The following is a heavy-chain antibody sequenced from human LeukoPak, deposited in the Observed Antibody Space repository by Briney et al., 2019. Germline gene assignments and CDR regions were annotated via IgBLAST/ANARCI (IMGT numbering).Heavy chain of an antibody. CDR3: ARVSDFWSGYGYYYYMDV. D-gene: IGHD3-3*01. V-gene: IGHV3-7*01. Sequence: GGSLRLSCAASGFTFSSYWMSWVRQAPGKGLEWVANIKQDGSGKYYVDSVKGRFTISRDNAKNSLYLQMNSLRAEDTAVYYCARVSDFWSGYGYYYYMDVWGKGTTVTVSS. J-gene: IGHJ6*03. CDR1: GFTFSSYW. CDR2: IKQDGSGK.